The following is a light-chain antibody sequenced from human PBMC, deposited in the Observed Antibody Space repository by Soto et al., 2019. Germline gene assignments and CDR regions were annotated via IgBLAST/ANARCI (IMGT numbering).Light chain of an antibody. V-gene: IGLV2-11*01. CDR1: SSDVGGYNY. J-gene: IGLJ2*01. CDR3: WSYAGSSSGV. Sequence: QSALTQPRSVSGSPGQSVTISCTGTSSDVGGYNYVSWYQQHPGKAPKLMIYDVNKRPSGVPDRFSGSKSGNTASLTISGLQAEDEADYYCWSYAGSSSGVFGGGTQLTVL. CDR2: DVN.